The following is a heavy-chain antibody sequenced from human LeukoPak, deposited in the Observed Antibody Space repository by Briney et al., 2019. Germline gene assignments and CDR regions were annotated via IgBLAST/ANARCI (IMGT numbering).Heavy chain of an antibody. V-gene: IGHV4-34*01. J-gene: IGHJ3*02. CDR2: INHSGST. CDR1: GESFIDYY. Sequence: SATLSLPCAVYGESFIDYYWNWIRQPPGKGLEGIGEINHSGSTSYNPPLQSRVTVSVDTSKNQFSLRLSTVTAAAKAAYYCVRCPRTSYAFDIWGQGAMVTVSA. D-gene: IGHD1-26*01. CDR3: VRCPRTSYAFDI.